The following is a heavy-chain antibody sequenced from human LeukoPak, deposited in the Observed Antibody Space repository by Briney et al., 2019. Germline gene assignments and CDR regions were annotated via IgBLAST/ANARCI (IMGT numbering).Heavy chain of an antibody. CDR3: ARDSRTAMANFDY. V-gene: IGHV3-21*01. J-gene: IGHJ4*02. CDR1: GFTFSSYT. CDR2: ISSRSSYI. D-gene: IGHD5-18*01. Sequence: GGSLRLSCAASGFTFSSYTMNWVRQAPGKGLEWVSSISSRSSYIYYADSVTGRFTISRDNAKNSLYLQMNSLRVEDTAVYYCARDSRTAMANFDYWGQGTLVTVSS.